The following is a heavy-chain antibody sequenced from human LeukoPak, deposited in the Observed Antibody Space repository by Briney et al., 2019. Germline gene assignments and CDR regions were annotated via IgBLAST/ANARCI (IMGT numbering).Heavy chain of an antibody. CDR3: ARITSLGYPYYYYYGMDV. CDR2: IIPILGIA. J-gene: IGHJ6*02. D-gene: IGHD3-16*01. V-gene: IGHV1-69*02. CDR1: GGTFSSYT. Sequence: SVKVSCKASGGTFSSYTISWVRQAPGQGLEWMGGIIPILGIANYAQKFQGRVTITADKSTSTAYMELSSLRCEDTAVYYCARITSLGYPYYYYYGMDVWGQGTTVTVSS.